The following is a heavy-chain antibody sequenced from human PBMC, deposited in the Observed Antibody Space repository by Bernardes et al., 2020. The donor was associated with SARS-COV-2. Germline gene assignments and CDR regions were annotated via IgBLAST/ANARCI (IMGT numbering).Heavy chain of an antibody. J-gene: IGHJ6*02. D-gene: IGHD3-22*01. CDR2: ISGSGRDT. CDR3: ARNYDSSGYGPDV. Sequence: GGSLRLSCAASGFTFSPYAMTWVRQAPGKGLEWVSGISGSGRDTFYADSVKGRFTISRDNSRNTLYLQMNSLRAEDTAVYYCARNYDSSGYGPDVWGQGTTVTVS. V-gene: IGHV3-23*01. CDR1: GFTFSPYA.